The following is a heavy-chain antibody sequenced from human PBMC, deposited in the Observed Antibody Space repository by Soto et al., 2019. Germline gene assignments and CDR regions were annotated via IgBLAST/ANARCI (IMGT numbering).Heavy chain of an antibody. J-gene: IGHJ5*02. CDR3: ARVDPSYYYGSGSPVGP. V-gene: IGHV4-31*03. D-gene: IGHD3-10*01. CDR1: GGSISSGGYY. Sequence: PSETLSLTCTVSGGSISSGGYYWSWIRQHPGKGLEWIGYIYYSGSTYYNPSLRSRVTISVDTSKNQFSLKLSSVTAADTAVYYCARVDPSYYYGSGSPVGPWGQGTLVTVS. CDR2: IYYSGST.